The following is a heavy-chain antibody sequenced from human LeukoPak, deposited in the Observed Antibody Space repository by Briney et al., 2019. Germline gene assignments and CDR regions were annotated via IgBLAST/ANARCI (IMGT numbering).Heavy chain of an antibody. J-gene: IGHJ4*02. V-gene: IGHV3-23*01. CDR2: ISRSGEST. D-gene: IGHD2-2*03. Sequence: GGSLRLSCAASGFTFSGFAMSWIRQAPGKGLEWVSSISRSGESTFYADSVRGRFTISRDNSKNTLYLQMNSLRDEDTAVYYCAKDSHWILFDDWGQGTLVTVSS. CDR1: GFTFSGFA. CDR3: AKDSHWILFDD.